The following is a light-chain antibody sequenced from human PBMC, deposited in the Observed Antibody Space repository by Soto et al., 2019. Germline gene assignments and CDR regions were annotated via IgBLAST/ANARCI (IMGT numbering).Light chain of an antibody. V-gene: IGKV3-15*01. CDR1: QSVSSN. J-gene: IGKJ1*01. CDR3: QQYNNWPHTRT. Sequence: EIVMTQSPATLYVSPGERATLSCRASQSVSSNLSWYQQKPGQAPRLLIYGASTRATGIPARFSGSGSRTEFTLTISSLQSEDFAVYYCQQYNNWPHTRTFGKGTKVEIK. CDR2: GAS.